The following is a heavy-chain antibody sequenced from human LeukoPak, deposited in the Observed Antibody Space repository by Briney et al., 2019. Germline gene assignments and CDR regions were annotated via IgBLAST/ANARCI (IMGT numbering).Heavy chain of an antibody. V-gene: IGHV4-34*01. CDR1: GGSFRGYY. CDR3: ARLRGNYEFWRGYSIGVYYFDF. Sequence: SETLSLTCSVHGGSFRGYYWSWIRQPPGKGLEWVGETDRSGITNYSPSLKSRVIISVDTSKNQFSLMLTSVTAADTAGYYCARLRGNYEFWRGYSIGVYYFDFWGQGTLFTVSS. D-gene: IGHD3-3*01. CDR2: TDRSGIT. J-gene: IGHJ4*02.